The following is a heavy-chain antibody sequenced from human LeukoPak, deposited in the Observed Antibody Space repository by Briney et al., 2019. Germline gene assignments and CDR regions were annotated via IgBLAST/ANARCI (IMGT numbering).Heavy chain of an antibody. Sequence: PGGSLRLSCAVSGIIFSSYSMNWLRQAPGKGLEWVSYISSSGSTIYYADSVKGRFTISRDNAKNSLYLQMNSLRAEDTAVYYCARGQYLYYGSRDCIGVDVWGQGTTVTVSS. V-gene: IGHV3-48*01. CDR1: GIIFSSYS. CDR2: ISSSGSTI. J-gene: IGHJ6*02. CDR3: ARGQYLYYGSRDCIGVDV. D-gene: IGHD3-22*01.